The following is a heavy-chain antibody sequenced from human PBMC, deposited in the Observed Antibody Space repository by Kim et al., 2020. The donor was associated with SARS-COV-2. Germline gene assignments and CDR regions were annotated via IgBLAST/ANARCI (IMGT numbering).Heavy chain of an antibody. D-gene: IGHD3-3*01. V-gene: IGHV3-30*18. J-gene: IGHJ4*02. Sequence: GGSLRLSCASSGFTFSSYGMHWVRQAPGKGLEWVAVISYDGSNKYYADSVKGRFTISRDNSKNTLYLQMNSLRAEDTAVYYCAKDIGRFLEWLLFDYWGQGTLVTVSS. CDR2: ISYDGSNK. CDR3: AKDIGRFLEWLLFDY. CDR1: GFTFSSYG.